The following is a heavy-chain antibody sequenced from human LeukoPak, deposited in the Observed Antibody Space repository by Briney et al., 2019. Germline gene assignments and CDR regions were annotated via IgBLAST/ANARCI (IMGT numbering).Heavy chain of an antibody. J-gene: IGHJ4*02. CDR1: GFTFSRSA. D-gene: IGHD5-12*01. V-gene: IGHV3-30*18. CDR3: AKEMKPWMHFDY. Sequence: GGSLRLSCAASGFTFSRSAVHWVRQAPGKGLEWVAVISHDGSNTDYTDSVKGRFAISRDNSKNTLYLQMNSLRAEDTAVYYCAKEMKPWMHFDYWGQGTLVTVSS. CDR2: ISHDGSNT.